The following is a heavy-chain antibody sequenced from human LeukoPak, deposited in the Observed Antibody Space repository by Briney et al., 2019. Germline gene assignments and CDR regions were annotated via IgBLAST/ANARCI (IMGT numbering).Heavy chain of an antibody. CDR1: GYTFTSYA. D-gene: IGHD2-2*01. CDR2: INTNTGNP. Sequence: ASVKVSCKASGYTFTSYAMNWVRQAPGQGLEWMGWINTNTGNPTYAQGFTGRFVFSLDTSVSTAYLQISSLKAEDTAVYYCAREVPPAVVVPAASWFDPWGQGTLVTVSS. V-gene: IGHV7-4-1*02. J-gene: IGHJ5*02. CDR3: AREVPPAVVVPAASWFDP.